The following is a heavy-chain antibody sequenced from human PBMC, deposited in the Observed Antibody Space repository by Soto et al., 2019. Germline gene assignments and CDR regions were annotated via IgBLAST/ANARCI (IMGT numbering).Heavy chain of an antibody. J-gene: IGHJ5*02. CDR3: ARVTLKAGNWFDP. Sequence: VASVKVSCKDSGYTFTDYFIHWVRQAPGQGFEWMGWINPNSRGTNYAQKFQGRVTMTRDTSNSTAYMELRGLRSDDTAVYYCARVTLKAGNWFDPWGQGTLVTVSS. CDR2: INPNSRGT. V-gene: IGHV1-2*02. CDR1: GYTFTDYF.